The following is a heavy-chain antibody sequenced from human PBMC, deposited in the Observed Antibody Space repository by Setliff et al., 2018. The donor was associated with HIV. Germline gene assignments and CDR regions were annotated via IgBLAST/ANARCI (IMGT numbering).Heavy chain of an antibody. D-gene: IGHD3-22*01. CDR3: ARDLGYYDSSGYYY. J-gene: IGHJ4*02. CDR2: INQYGST. Sequence: SETLSLTCAVYGGSFSGHYWTWIRQSPGKGLEWIGEINQYGSTTYNPSLNSRVTMSVDKSRNQFSLKVSSVTAADTAVYYCARDLGYYDSSGYYYWGQGTLVTVSS. V-gene: IGHV4-34*01. CDR1: GGSFSGHY.